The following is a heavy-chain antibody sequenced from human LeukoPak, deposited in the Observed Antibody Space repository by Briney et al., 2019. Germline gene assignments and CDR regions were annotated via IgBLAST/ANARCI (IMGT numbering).Heavy chain of an antibody. J-gene: IGHJ3*02. V-gene: IGHV3-23*01. Sequence: GGSLRLSCAASGFTFSSYEMNWVRHAPGKGLEWVSVISASGGSTYYADSVRGRFTISRDNSKNTLYLQMNSLRAEDTAVYYCAKADRGAINDAFDIWGQGTMVTVSS. D-gene: IGHD3-10*01. CDR1: GFTFSSYE. CDR2: ISASGGST. CDR3: AKADRGAINDAFDI.